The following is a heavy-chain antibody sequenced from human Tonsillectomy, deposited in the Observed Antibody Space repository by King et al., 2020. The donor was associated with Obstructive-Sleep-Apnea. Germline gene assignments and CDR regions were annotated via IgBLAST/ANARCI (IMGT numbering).Heavy chain of an antibody. CDR2: IYYCGNT. J-gene: IGHJ4*02. Sequence: LQLQESGPGLVKPSETLSLTCTVSAGSISSDSYYWGWIRQPPGKGLEWIVCIYYCGNTYYNPSLHSGVTISVDTSKSHFSLKLSSVTAADTAVYYCARFSLRFFDWSPKYYFDYWGQGTLVIVSS. CDR1: AGSISSDSYY. D-gene: IGHD3-9*01. CDR3: ARFSLRFFDWSPKYYFDY. V-gene: IGHV4-39*07.